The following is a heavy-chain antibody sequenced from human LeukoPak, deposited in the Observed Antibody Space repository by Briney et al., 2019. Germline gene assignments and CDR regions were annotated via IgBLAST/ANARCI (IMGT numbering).Heavy chain of an antibody. CDR2: ISGSGGST. D-gene: IGHD2-2*01. V-gene: IGHV3-23*01. Sequence: GGSLRLSCAASGFTFSSYAMSWVRQAPGKGLEWVSAISGSGGSTYYADSVKGRFTISRDNAKNSLYLQMNSLRAEDTAEYYCARTPSYQLLPYYFDYWGQGTLVTVSS. CDR3: ARTPSYQLLPYYFDY. J-gene: IGHJ4*02. CDR1: GFTFSSYA.